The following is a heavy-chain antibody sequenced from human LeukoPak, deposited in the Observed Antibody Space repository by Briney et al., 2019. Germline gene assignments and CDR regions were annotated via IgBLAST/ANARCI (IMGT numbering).Heavy chain of an antibody. J-gene: IGHJ6*03. Sequence: ASVKVSCKASGYTFTGYYMHWVRQAPGQGLEWMGWINPNSGGTNYAQKFQGRVTMTRDTSISTAYMELSRLRSDDTAVYYCARDVGNVVGSIAARRYYYYYMDVWGKGTTVTVSS. CDR1: GYTFTGYY. CDR2: INPNSGGT. V-gene: IGHV1-2*02. D-gene: IGHD6-6*01. CDR3: ARDVGNVVGSIAARRYYYYYMDV.